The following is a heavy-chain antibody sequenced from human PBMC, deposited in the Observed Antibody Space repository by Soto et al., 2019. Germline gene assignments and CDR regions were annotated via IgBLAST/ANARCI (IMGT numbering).Heavy chain of an antibody. Sequence: PGGSLRLSCAASGFTFSSYGMHWVRQAPGKGLEWVAVIWYDGSNKYYADSVKGRFTISRDNSKNTLYLQMNSLRAEDTAVYYCARDPKQQLIFDYWGQGTLVTVSS. V-gene: IGHV3-33*01. CDR2: IWYDGSNK. J-gene: IGHJ4*02. CDR3: ARDPKQQLIFDY. CDR1: GFTFSSYG. D-gene: IGHD6-13*01.